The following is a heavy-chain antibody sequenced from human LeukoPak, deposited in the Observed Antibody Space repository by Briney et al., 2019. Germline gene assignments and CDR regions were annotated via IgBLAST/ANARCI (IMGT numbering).Heavy chain of an antibody. CDR2: IIPIFGTA. CDR1: GGTFSSYA. V-gene: IGHV1-69*13. Sequence: SVKVSCKASGGTFSSYAISWVRQAPGQGLEWMGGIIPIFGTANYAQKFQGRVTITADESTSTAYMELSGLRSEDTAVYYCASPGGGYSGYAAGWEVPYYYYMDVWGKGTTVTVSS. D-gene: IGHD5-12*01. CDR3: ASPGGGYSGYAAGWEVPYYYYMDV. J-gene: IGHJ6*03.